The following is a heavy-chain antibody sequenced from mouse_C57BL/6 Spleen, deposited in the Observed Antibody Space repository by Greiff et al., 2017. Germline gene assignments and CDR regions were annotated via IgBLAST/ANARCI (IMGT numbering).Heavy chain of an antibody. J-gene: IGHJ2*01. CDR3: ARRYDYDFDY. Sequence: QLQLKQSGAELARPGASVKLSCKASGYTFPRFALSWVKQRTGQGLEWTGEIYPRSGNTYYNEKFKGKATRTAEKSSSTAYMERRSLTSEDAAVYFCARRYDYDFDYWGQGTTLTVSS. D-gene: IGHD2-4*01. V-gene: IGHV1-81*01. CDR1: GYTFPRFA. CDR2: IYPRSGNT.